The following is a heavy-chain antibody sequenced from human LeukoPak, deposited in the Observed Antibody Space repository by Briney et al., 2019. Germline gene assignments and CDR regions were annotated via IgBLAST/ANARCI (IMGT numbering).Heavy chain of an antibody. J-gene: IGHJ4*02. D-gene: IGHD4-17*01. Sequence: PGGSLRLSCAASGLIFSGYEMNWVRQAPGKGLEWVSSIRSSSSYIYYADSVEGRFTISRDNAKNSLYLQMNSLRAEDTAVYYCARDLYGDYASGYWGQGTLVTVSS. CDR1: GLIFSGYE. CDR3: ARDLYGDYASGY. V-gene: IGHV3-21*01. CDR2: IRSSSSYI.